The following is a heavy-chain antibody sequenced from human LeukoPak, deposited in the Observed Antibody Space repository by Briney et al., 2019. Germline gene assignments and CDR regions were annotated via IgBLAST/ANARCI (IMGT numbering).Heavy chain of an antibody. V-gene: IGHV3-74*01. D-gene: IGHD1-26*01. CDR2: IASDGSST. Sequence: GGSLRLSCAASGFTFSSYWMNWVRQAPGKGLVWVSRIASDGSSTAYADSVKGRFSISRDNAKNTLYLQMSSLRVEDTAVYYCATPIVGARVDYWGQGTLVTVSS. CDR3: ATPIVGARVDY. CDR1: GFTFSSYW. J-gene: IGHJ4*02.